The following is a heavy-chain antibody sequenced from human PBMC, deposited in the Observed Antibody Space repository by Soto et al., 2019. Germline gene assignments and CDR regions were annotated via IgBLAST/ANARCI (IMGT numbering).Heavy chain of an antibody. CDR1: GCSISSGGYY. V-gene: IGHV4-31*03. CDR2: IYYSGST. J-gene: IGHJ6*02. CDR3: ARDRRRYWSRTSCPHGMDV. D-gene: IGHD2-2*01. Sequence: PSEPLSVTCTVSGCSISSGGYYWSWIRQHPGKGLEWIGYIYYSGSTYYNPSLKSRVTISVDTSKNQFSLKLSSVTAADTAVYYGARDRRRYWSRTSCPHGMDVWGQGTTVTVPS.